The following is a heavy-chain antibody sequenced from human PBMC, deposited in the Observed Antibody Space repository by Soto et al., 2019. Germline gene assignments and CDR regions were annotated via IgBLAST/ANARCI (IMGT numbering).Heavy chain of an antibody. V-gene: IGHV4-61*01. Sequence: QVQLQESGPGLVKPSETLSLTCTVSGGSVSSGSYYWSWIPQPPGKGLEWIGYISYSGRTNYNPSLKSRLTISVDTSMNQFSLKLSSVTAADTAVYYCAREPTTVTNYYYYALDVWGQGTTVTVSS. CDR3: AREPTTVTNYYYYALDV. CDR2: ISYSGRT. D-gene: IGHD4-17*01. J-gene: IGHJ6*02. CDR1: GGSVSSGSYY.